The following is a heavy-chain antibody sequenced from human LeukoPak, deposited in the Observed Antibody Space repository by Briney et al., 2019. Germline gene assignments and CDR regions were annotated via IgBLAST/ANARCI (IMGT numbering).Heavy chain of an antibody. D-gene: IGHD2-2*01. CDR1: GYSFPSYW. J-gene: IGHJ6*04. CDR2: IYPDDSDT. Sequence: GESLKISCKGSGYSFPSYWIGWVRQMPGKGLEWMAIIYPDDSDTRYRQSFQGQITISADKSIDTAYLQWNSLKASDSAMYYCARLGCSSTSCYDVWGKGTTVTVSS. CDR3: ARLGCSSTSCYDV. V-gene: IGHV5-51*01.